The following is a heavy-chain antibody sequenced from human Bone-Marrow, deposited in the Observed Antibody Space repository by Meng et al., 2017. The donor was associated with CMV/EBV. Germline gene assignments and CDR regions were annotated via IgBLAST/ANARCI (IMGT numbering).Heavy chain of an antibody. D-gene: IGHD4/OR15-4a*01. CDR3: ASSGAGMDV. V-gene: IGHV4-59*01. J-gene: IGHJ6*02. CDR1: GGSISSYY. Sequence: GSLRLSCTVSGGSISSYYWSWIRQPPGKGLEWIGYIYYSGSTNYNPTLKRQVTISVDTSKNQFSLKLSSVTAADTAVYYCASSGAGMDVWGQGTTVTVSS. CDR2: IYYSGST.